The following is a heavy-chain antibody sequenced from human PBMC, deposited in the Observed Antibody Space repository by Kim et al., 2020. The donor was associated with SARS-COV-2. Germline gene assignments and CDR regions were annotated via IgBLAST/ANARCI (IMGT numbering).Heavy chain of an antibody. CDR1: GGSISSSDYY. V-gene: IGHV4-39*01. CDR3: ARLTRASHFED. CDR2: ISYTGTT. Sequence: SETLSLTCIVSGGSISSSDYYWGWIRQPPGKGLEWIGHISYTGTTFYNPSLKSRLTISVDTWRTRYSLNLSSVTATDTAVYYCARLTRASHFEDWGQGTLVTVSS. D-gene: IGHD1-26*01. J-gene: IGHJ4*02.